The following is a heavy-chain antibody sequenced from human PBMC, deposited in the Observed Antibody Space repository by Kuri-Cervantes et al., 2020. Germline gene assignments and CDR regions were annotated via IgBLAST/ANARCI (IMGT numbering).Heavy chain of an antibody. CDR1: GFTFSSYA. Sequence: GESLKISCAASGFTFSSYAMNWVRQAPGKGLEWVSDISNSGGSTHYADSVKGRFTISRDNSKNTLYLQMNSLRAEDTALYYCAKAVDAGFRTFDYWGQGTLVTVSS. CDR3: AKAVDAGFRTFDY. V-gene: IGHV3-23*01. D-gene: IGHD1-14*01. J-gene: IGHJ4*02. CDR2: ISNSGGST.